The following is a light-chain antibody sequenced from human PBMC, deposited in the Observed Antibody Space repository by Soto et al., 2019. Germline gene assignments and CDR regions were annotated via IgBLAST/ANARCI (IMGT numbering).Light chain of an antibody. J-gene: IGKJ4*01. Sequence: EIVMTQSPATLSVSPGERATLSCRASQSVRSNLAWYQQKPGQAPRLLIYGASTRATGIPARFSGSGSGTEFTLIISSRQSEDFAVYYCQQYNNWPALTFGGGTKVEIK. V-gene: IGKV3-15*01. CDR1: QSVRSN. CDR2: GAS. CDR3: QQYNNWPALT.